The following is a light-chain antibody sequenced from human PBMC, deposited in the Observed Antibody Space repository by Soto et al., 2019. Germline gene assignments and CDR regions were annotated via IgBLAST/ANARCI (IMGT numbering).Light chain of an antibody. J-gene: IGKJ1*01. Sequence: EIVLTQSSVTLSLSPGERATLSCRASQSVSNYLAWYQQKPGQAPRLLIYDTSTRATGIPARFSGSGSGTDFTLTVSSLEPEDFAVYYCQQRSSWPPWSFGQGTKVEIK. CDR1: QSVSNY. V-gene: IGKV3-11*01. CDR2: DTS. CDR3: QQRSSWPPWS.